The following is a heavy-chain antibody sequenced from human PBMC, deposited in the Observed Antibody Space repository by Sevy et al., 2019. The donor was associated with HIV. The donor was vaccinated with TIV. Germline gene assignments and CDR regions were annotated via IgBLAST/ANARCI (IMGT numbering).Heavy chain of an antibody. D-gene: IGHD3-16*01. V-gene: IGHV3-30*03. CDR1: GFTFSSYD. Sequence: GGSLRLSCAAPGFTFSSYDMHWVRQAPGKGLEWVAVISCDGSNKFYLDSVKGQSTISGDNSKRTLYLQLSSLRAEDTAVYYCARVALTFGGDPYDKHYFMDVWGKGTTVTVSS. J-gene: IGHJ6*03. CDR3: ARVALTFGGDPYDKHYFMDV. CDR2: ISCDGSNK.